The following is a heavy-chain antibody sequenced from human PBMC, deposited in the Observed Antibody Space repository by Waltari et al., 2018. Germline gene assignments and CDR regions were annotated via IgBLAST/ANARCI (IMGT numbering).Heavy chain of an antibody. CDR1: GFNFRNYS. Sequence: EVQLVESGGGLVKPGGSLTLSCAAPGFNFRNYSMNWVRQAPGKGLEWVSTISSSSTFIYYADSVKGRFTISRDNAKNSLFLQMNSLRAEDTAVYYCGRVYDSDGYWGQGTLVTVSS. V-gene: IGHV3-21*01. D-gene: IGHD5-12*01. J-gene: IGHJ4*02. CDR2: ISSSSTFI. CDR3: GRVYDSDGY.